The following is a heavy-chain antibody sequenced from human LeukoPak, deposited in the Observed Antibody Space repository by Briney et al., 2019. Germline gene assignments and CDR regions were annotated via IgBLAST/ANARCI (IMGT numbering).Heavy chain of an antibody. CDR1: GFTFSSYG. V-gene: IGHV3-30*02. CDR3: ARALRRVPAAPREYYYYMDV. Sequence: GGSLRLSCAASGFTFSSYGMHWVRQAPGKGLEWVAFIRYDGSNKYYADSVKGRFTISRDNSKNTLYLQMNSLRAEDTAVYYCARALRRVPAAPREYYYYMDVWGKGTTVTISS. D-gene: IGHD2-2*01. CDR2: IRYDGSNK. J-gene: IGHJ6*03.